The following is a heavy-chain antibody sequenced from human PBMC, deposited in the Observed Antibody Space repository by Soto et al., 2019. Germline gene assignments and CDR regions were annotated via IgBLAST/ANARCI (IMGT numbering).Heavy chain of an antibody. CDR1: GGSISSGDYY. V-gene: IGHV4-30-4*01. D-gene: IGHD1-7*01. CDR2: IYYSGST. J-gene: IGHJ4*02. Sequence: SEALSLTCTVSGGSISSGDYYWSWIRQPPGKGLEWIGYIYYSGSTYYNPSLKSRVTISVDTSKNQFSLKLSSVTAADTAVYYCAREGITGTTSQFDYWGQGTLVTVSS. CDR3: AREGITGTTSQFDY.